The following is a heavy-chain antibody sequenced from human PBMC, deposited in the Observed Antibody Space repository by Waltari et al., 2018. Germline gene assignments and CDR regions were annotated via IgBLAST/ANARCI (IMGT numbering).Heavy chain of an antibody. CDR1: GGSFSGYY. D-gene: IGHD3-22*01. CDR3: ARGSSALGYDSSGYYSPFDY. CDR2: INHSGRT. Sequence: QVQLQQWGAGLLKPSETLSLTCAVYGGSFSGYYWSWIRQPPGKGLEWIGEINHSGRTNYNPSLKSRVTISVDTSKNQFSLKLSSVTAADTAVYYCARGSSALGYDSSGYYSPFDYWGQGTRVTVSS. J-gene: IGHJ4*02. V-gene: IGHV4-34*01.